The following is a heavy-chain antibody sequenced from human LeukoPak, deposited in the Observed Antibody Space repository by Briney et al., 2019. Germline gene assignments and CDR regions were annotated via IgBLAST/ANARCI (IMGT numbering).Heavy chain of an antibody. CDR2: IWYDGSNK. V-gene: IGHV3-33*01. CDR1: GFTFSSYG. CDR3: ARDATGDGEVEYYFDY. D-gene: IGHD7-27*01. J-gene: IGHJ4*02. Sequence: GGSLRLSCAASGFTFSSYGMHWVRQAPGKGLEWVAVIWYDGSNKYYADSVKGRFTISRDNSKNTLYLQMNSLRAEDTAVYYCARDATGDGEVEYYFDYRGQGTLVTVSS.